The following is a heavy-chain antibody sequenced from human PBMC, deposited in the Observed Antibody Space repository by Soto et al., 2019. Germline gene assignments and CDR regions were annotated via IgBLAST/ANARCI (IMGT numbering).Heavy chain of an antibody. V-gene: IGHV3-23*01. D-gene: IGHD5-12*01. Sequence: EVHLLESGGGFVQPGGSLRLSCAASGFTFSNYAMTWVRQAPGKGLEWVSAITSTGSSTYYADSVKGRFTISRDNSKNTQFQQINSLRAVDTAVYYCAKGAEGYVVSSLDFWGQGTLVSVSS. CDR3: AKGAEGYVVSSLDF. J-gene: IGHJ4*02. CDR1: GFTFSNYA. CDR2: ITSTGSST.